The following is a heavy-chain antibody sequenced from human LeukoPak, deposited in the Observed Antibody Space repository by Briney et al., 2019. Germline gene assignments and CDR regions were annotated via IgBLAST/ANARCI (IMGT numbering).Heavy chain of an antibody. J-gene: IGHJ5*02. D-gene: IGHD3-10*02. CDR2: INQNGNGK. CDR1: GLTFSRYN. V-gene: IGHV3-7*01. CDR3: ARENPYVS. Sequence: PGGSLRLSCAASGLTFSRYNMNWVRQAPGGGLEWVAKINQNGNGKYYVDSVKGRFTISRDNAKSSLYLEMNSLRVDDTGVYYCARENPYVSWGQGILVTVSS.